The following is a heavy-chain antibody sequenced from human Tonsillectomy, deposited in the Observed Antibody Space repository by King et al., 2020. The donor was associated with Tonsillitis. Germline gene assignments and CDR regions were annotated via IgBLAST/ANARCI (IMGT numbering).Heavy chain of an antibody. Sequence: VQLVESGAEVKKPGASVKVSCKASGYTFNSYYMHWVRQAPGQGLEWMAVINPSGDITTYAQKFQGRVTMTRDTSTSTVYMEVSSLRSEDTAVYYCAREASAFDIRGQGTMVTVSS. V-gene: IGHV1-46*02. J-gene: IGHJ3*02. CDR2: INPSGDIT. CDR1: GYTFNSYY. CDR3: AREASAFDI.